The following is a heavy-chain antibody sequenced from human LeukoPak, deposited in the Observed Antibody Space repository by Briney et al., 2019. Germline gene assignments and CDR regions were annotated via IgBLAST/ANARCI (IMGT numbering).Heavy chain of an antibody. CDR2: IHTNGNT. Sequence: GGSLRLSCAASGLTVSSNYMTWVRQAPGKGLEWVSIIHTNGNTYYADSVEGRFTISRDNSKNTLYLQMNSLRTEDTAVYYCAKDHLTMTMDWGQGTLVTVSS. CDR3: AKDHLTMTMD. J-gene: IGHJ4*02. D-gene: IGHD3-22*01. CDR1: GLTVSSNY. V-gene: IGHV3-53*01.